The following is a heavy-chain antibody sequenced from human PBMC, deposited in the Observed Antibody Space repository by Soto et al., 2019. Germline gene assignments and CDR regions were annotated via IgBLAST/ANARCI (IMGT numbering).Heavy chain of an antibody. D-gene: IGHD6-19*01. Sequence: QVQVVQSGAEVKKPGASVKVSCRASGYTFTNYFMHWVRQAPGQGLEWMGTLHPGGSVTNYAQKFQGRVTMTSDTSTNTVYVELNSLRSEDTAVYYCAREDYSSDWHKAFDSWGQGTLVTVSS. CDR1: GYTFTNYF. V-gene: IGHV1-46*01. J-gene: IGHJ4*02. CDR3: AREDYSSDWHKAFDS. CDR2: LHPGGSVT.